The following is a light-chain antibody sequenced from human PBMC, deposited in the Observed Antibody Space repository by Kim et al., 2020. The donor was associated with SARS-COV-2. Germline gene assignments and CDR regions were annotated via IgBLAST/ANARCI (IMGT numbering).Light chain of an antibody. CDR3: QQYDIWPPLT. Sequence: EIVMTQSPATLSMSPGERVILSCRASQSIRSNLAWYQQKPGQSPRLLIYGASIRATGIPARFSGSGSGTEFTLTITSLQSEDFAVYYCQQYDIWPPLTFGGGTKVDIK. V-gene: IGKV3-15*01. CDR1: QSIRSN. J-gene: IGKJ4*01. CDR2: GAS.